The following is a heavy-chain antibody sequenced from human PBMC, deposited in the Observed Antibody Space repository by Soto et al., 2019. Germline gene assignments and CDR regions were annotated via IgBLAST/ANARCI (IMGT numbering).Heavy chain of an antibody. V-gene: IGHV4-39*01. D-gene: IGHD3-22*01. J-gene: IGHJ4*02. Sequence: PSETLSLPCTVSGGSVSDHGGYRCRVRQPPREGMRRSATNYNSETNYNNPSRKSRDNTSVDTSKNLFSVKLSSVTAADTAIYFCASRHSHDYYDRSIYVPWGQGAQVTVSS. CDR1: GGSVSDHGGY. CDR2: NYNSETN. CDR3: ASRHSHDYYDRSIYVP.